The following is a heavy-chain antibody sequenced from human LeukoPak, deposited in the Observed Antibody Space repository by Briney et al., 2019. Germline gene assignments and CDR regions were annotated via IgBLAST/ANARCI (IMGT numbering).Heavy chain of an antibody. CDR1: GGSISSSSDF. CDR3: AARQRITIGY. D-gene: IGHD3-3*02. CDR2: IYYSGST. Sequence: SETLSLTCTVSGGSISSSSDFWGWIRQPPGKGLEWIGTIYYSGSTYYNPSLKSRVTISVDTSKNQFSLKLSSVTAADTAVYYCAARQRITIGYWGQGTLVTVSS. V-gene: IGHV4-39*01. J-gene: IGHJ4*02.